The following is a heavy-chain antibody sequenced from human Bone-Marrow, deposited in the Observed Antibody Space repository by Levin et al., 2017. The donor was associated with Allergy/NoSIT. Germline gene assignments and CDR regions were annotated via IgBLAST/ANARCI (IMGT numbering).Heavy chain of an antibody. CDR2: ISSSGFST. V-gene: IGHV3-23*01. J-gene: IGHJ5*02. CDR1: SPSS. D-gene: IGHD2-21*01. CDR3: AIPGEVCSGGACFGPWS. Sequence: PGGSLRLSCSSSPSSMTWVRQAPGKGLEWVSTISSSGFSTYYAKSVKGRFTISRDSSTNTAYLEMNNLRAEDTALYFCAIPGEVCSGGACFGPWSWGQGTPVTVSS.